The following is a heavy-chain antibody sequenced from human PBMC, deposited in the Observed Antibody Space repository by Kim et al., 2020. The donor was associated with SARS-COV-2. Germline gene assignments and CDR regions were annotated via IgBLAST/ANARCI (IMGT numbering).Heavy chain of an antibody. Sequence: PSLQGQVTISADDSISTAYVQWSSLKASDTAIYYCARAPSGTLSPYYFDFWGQGTLVTVSS. CDR3: ARAPSGTLSPYYFDF. J-gene: IGHJ4*02. V-gene: IGHV5-51*01. D-gene: IGHD1-26*01.